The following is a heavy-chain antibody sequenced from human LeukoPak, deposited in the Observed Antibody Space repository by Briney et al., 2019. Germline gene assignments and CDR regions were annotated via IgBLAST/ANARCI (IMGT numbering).Heavy chain of an antibody. D-gene: IGHD1-20*01. CDR1: AFTFGDYS. V-gene: IGHV3-21*05. J-gene: IGHJ4*02. Sequence: GRSLRLSWAAYAFTFGDYSMNWDRQAPGRGLEWLSYIGLASGFTSYADSVKGRFTISSDTARNSLYLHLNSLRAEDTAVYFCARDHNWAFDSWGQGTLVTVSS. CDR3: ARDHNWAFDS. CDR2: IGLASGFT.